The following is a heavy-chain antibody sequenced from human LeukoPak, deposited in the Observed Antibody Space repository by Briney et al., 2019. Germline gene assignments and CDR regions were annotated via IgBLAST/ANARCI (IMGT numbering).Heavy chain of an antibody. Sequence: PSETLSLTCTVSGGSVSSYYWSWIRQPPGKGLEWIGYIYNSENTKYNSSLMSRVTMSLDTSKNQVFLKLSSVTAADTAVYYCARFHSGPSGWYVLWYFGLWGRGTLVTVSS. J-gene: IGHJ2*01. CDR1: GGSVSSYY. CDR2: IYNSENT. CDR3: ARFHSGPSGWYVLWYFGL. V-gene: IGHV4-4*09. D-gene: IGHD6-19*01.